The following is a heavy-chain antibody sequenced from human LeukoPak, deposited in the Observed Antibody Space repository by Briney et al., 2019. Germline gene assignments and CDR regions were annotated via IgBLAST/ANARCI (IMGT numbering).Heavy chain of an antibody. Sequence: PGGSLRLSCAASGFTFSSYVMSWVRQAPGKGLEWVSLISGNDGSTYYADSVKGRFTISRDNAKNSLYLQMNSLRVEDTAIYYCARDPYNGAYSEGYYYYYMDVWGKGTTVTVSS. D-gene: IGHD1-1*01. CDR1: GFTFSSYV. CDR2: ISGNDGST. V-gene: IGHV3-48*03. J-gene: IGHJ6*03. CDR3: ARDPYNGAYSEGYYYYYMDV.